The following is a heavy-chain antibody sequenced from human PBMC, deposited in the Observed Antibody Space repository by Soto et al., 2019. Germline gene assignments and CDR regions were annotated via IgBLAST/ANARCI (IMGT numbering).Heavy chain of an antibody. CDR3: ARDSGYYDSSGYSPYHYYAMDV. CDR1: GFTVSNNY. J-gene: IGHJ6*02. V-gene: IGHV3-53*01. Sequence: PGGSLRLSCAASGFTVSNNYMSWVRQAPGKGLEWVSVIYTGGRTYYADSVKGRFTISRDNSKNTLYLQMNGLRAEDTAVYYCARDSGYYDSSGYSPYHYYAMDVWGQGTTVTVSS. CDR2: IYTGGRT. D-gene: IGHD3-22*01.